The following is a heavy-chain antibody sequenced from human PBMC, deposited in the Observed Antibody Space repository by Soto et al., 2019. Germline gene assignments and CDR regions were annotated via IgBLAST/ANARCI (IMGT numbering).Heavy chain of an antibody. CDR2: VYYSGST. CDR1: GVSSSSGGYY. J-gene: IGHJ6*02. CDR3: ARSGLLIGEPTYYGMDV. Sequence: QVQLQESGPGLVKPSQTLSLTCTVSGVSSSSGGYYWSWILQHPGTGLEWIGYVYYSGSTYYNPSLQSRVTISVDTSQNQFSLKLSSVTAADTAVYYCARSGLLIGEPTYYGMDVWGQGTTVTVSS. V-gene: IGHV4-31*03. D-gene: IGHD1-1*01.